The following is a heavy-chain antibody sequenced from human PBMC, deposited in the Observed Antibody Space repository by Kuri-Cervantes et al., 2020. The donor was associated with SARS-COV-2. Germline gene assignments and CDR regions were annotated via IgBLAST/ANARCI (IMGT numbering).Heavy chain of an antibody. CDR2: VYYNGNT. J-gene: IGHJ3*01. CDR1: GGSISSGGYY. D-gene: IGHD4-17*01. V-gene: IGHV4-31*03. CDR3: ARGGTTVPTSGAFDF. Sequence: SETLSLTCTVSGGSISSGGYYWSWVRQHPGRGPEWIGYVYYNGNTFYSPSLKSRVTMSIDTSRNQFSLRLSSVTAADTAVYYCARGGTTVPTSGAFDFWGQGTLVPSPQ.